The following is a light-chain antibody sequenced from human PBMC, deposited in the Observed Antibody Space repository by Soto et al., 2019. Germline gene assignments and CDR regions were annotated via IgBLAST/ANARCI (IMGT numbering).Light chain of an antibody. CDR3: SSYSTSSTARV. Sequence: QSALTQPASVSGSPGQSITISCTGTSSDVGGYNYVSWYQQHPGKAPKLMIYEVSNRPSGVSSRFSGSKSGNTASLTISGVQEEDEGDDYCSSYSTSSTARVFGGGTKVTVL. CDR2: EVS. J-gene: IGLJ3*02. V-gene: IGLV2-14*01. CDR1: SSDVGGYNY.